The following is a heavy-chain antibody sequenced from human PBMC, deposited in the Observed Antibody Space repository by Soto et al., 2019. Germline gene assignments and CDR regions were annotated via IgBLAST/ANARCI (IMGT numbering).Heavy chain of an antibody. CDR2: ISAYNGNT. J-gene: IGHJ6*02. CDR3: ARELHLSGSWGGYGMDV. CDR1: GYTFTSYG. Sequence: QVQLVQSGAEVKKPGASVKVSCKASGYTFTSYGISWVRQAPGQGLEWMGWISAYNGNTNYAQKLQGRVTMTTVTSTSTAYMELRSLRSADTAVYYCARELHLSGSWGGYGMDVWGQGTTVTVSS. D-gene: IGHD1-26*01. V-gene: IGHV1-18*01.